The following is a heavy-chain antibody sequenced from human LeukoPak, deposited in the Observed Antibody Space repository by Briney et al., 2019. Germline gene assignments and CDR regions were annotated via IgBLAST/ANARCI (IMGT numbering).Heavy chain of an antibody. CDR2: ISSGSGSM. CDR3: LRGDRRDF. V-gene: IGHV3-21*01. CDR1: GFTFSNYE. Sequence: GGSLRLSCAASGFTFSNYEMHWVRQAPGKGLEWVSSISSGSGSMFYIDSVRGRFTISRDNARNSLYLQMNSLRVEDTAVYYCLRGDRRDFWGQGTLVTVSS. J-gene: IGHJ4*02.